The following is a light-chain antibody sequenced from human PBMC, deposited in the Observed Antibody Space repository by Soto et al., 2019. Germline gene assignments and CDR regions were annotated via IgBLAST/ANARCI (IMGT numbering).Light chain of an antibody. V-gene: IGKV1-13*02. CDR3: QQFNSYPIT. CDR2: IAS. J-gene: IGKJ5*01. CDR1: QGITSA. Sequence: AIQLTQSPSSLSAFVGDRVTITCRASQGITSALAWYQQKPGKAPKLLISIASSLESRVPSRFSGSGSGTDFTLTISSLQPEDFATYFCQQFNSYPITFGQGTRLEIK.